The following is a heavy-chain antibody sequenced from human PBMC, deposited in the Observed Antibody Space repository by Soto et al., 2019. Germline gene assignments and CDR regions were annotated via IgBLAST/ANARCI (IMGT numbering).Heavy chain of an antibody. Sequence: PGGSLRLSCAASGFIFSNYAMHWVRQAPGKGLEWVAVIAYDGSNRYYEDSVKGRFTISRDNSDNTLYLQMNGLRTDDTAVYYCAKDAYHSDSGTYDGVFWGQGTLVTVSS. D-gene: IGHD3-10*01. CDR1: GFIFSNYA. J-gene: IGHJ4*02. V-gene: IGHV3-30*18. CDR3: AKDAYHSDSGTYDGVF. CDR2: IAYDGSNR.